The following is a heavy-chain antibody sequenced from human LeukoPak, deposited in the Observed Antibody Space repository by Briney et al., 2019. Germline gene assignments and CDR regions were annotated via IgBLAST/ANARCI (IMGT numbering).Heavy chain of an antibody. CDR3: AKGPVVAATPCWIDS. CDR2: ISGSGANT. J-gene: IGHJ5*01. D-gene: IGHD2-15*01. V-gene: IGHV3-23*01. Sequence: SGGSLRLSCAASGFTFSSCAMTWVRQAPGKGLEWVSGISGSGANTHYADSVRGRFTISRDSSKNTLYLEMNSLRAEDTAVYYCAKGPVVAATPCWIDSWGQGTLVTVSS. CDR1: GFTFSSCA.